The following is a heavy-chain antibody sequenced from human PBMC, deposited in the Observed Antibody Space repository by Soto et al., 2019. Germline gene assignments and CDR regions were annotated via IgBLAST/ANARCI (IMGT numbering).Heavy chain of an antibody. V-gene: IGHV1-18*01. CDR3: VRGGVAYAV. Sequence: QVQLVQSGAEVKKPGATVKVSCKASGYIVTSFGINWVRQAPGQGLEWMGCISEYGDSNYSEKLQARVSLTTDTYTNPAYRGGGGRGSPDRGVKYSVRGGVAYAVMGQGTNITVSA. J-gene: IGHJ3*01. D-gene: IGHD3-16*01. CDR1: GYIVTSFG. CDR2: ISEYGDS.